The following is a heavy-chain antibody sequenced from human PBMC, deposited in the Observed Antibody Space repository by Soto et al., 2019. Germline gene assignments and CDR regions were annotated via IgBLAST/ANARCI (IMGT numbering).Heavy chain of an antibody. D-gene: IGHD6-13*01. J-gene: IGHJ1*01. V-gene: IGHV1-69*10. CDR2: IIPIFGIA. CDR3: AREGPPAAAGTYFQH. CDR1: GGTFSSYA. Sequence: ASVKVSCKASGGTFSSYAISWARQAPGQGLEWMGGIIPIFGIANYAQKFQGRVTITADKSTSTAYMELSSLRSEDTAVYYCAREGPPAAAGTYFQHWGQGTLVTVSS.